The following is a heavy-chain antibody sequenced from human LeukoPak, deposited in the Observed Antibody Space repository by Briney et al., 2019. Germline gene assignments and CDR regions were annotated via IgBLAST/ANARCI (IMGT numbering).Heavy chain of an antibody. V-gene: IGHV3-7*03. J-gene: IGHJ5*02. CDR1: GFTFSSYW. Sequence: PGGSLRLSCAASGFTFSSYWMSWVRQAPGKGLEWVAIINQDGSEKYYVDSVKGRFTISRDNAKNSLYLQMNSPSAEDTALYYCAKNMDRITMVRGVTTSPNWFDPWGQGTLVTVSS. CDR3: AKNMDRITMVRGVTTSPNWFDP. CDR2: INQDGSEK. D-gene: IGHD3-10*01.